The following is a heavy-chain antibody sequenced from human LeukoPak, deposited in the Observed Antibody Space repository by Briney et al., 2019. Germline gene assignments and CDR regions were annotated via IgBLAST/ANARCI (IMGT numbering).Heavy chain of an antibody. CDR1: GFTFSSYS. V-gene: IGHV3-21*01. CDR3: ARDPVAGHFDY. D-gene: IGHD6-19*01. J-gene: IGHJ4*02. CDR2: ISSSSSYI. Sequence: GGSLRLSCAASGFTFSSYSMNWVRQAPGKGLEWVSSISSSSSYIYYADSVKGRFTISRDNAKNSLYLQMNSLRAEGTAVYYCARDPVAGHFDYWGQGTLVTVSS.